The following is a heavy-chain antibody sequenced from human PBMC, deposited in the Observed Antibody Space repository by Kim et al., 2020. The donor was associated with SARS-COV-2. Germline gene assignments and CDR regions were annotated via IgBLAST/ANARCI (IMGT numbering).Heavy chain of an antibody. CDR1: GYTFTGFF. D-gene: IGHD3-22*01. CDR2: INPNSGDT. J-gene: IGHJ4*02. V-gene: IGHV1-2*02. CDR3: ARAGTYYFDRSASDY. Sequence: ASVKVSCKASGYTFTGFFIYWVRQAPGQGLEWMGWINPNSGDTNYAREFQGRVTMTRDTSISTAYMELSRLRSDDTAVYYCARAGTYYFDRSASDYWGQG.